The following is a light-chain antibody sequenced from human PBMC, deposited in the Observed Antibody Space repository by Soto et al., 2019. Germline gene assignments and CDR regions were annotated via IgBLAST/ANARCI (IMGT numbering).Light chain of an antibody. CDR2: EGT. Sequence: QSALTQPASVSGSPGQSITISCTGTNSDVGSYNLVSWYQHHPGKAPKLMIYEGTKRPSGVSDRFSGSKSGNTASLTISGLQAEDEADYYCCSFAGGSIVLFGGGTKLTVL. CDR3: CSFAGGSIVL. J-gene: IGLJ2*01. CDR1: NSDVGSYNL. V-gene: IGLV2-23*01.